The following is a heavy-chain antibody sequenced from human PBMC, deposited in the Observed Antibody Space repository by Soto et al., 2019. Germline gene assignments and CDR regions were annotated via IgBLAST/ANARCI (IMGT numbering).Heavy chain of an antibody. Sequence: SETLSLTCTVSGGSISSNYWSWIRQPPGKGLEWIGYIYYSGSTNYNPSLKSRVTISVDTSKNQFSLKLSSVTAEDTAVYYCARERTRIGFDIWGQGTMVTVSS. J-gene: IGHJ3*02. V-gene: IGHV4-59*12. CDR1: GGSISSNY. D-gene: IGHD2-15*01. CDR3: ARERTRIGFDI. CDR2: IYYSGST.